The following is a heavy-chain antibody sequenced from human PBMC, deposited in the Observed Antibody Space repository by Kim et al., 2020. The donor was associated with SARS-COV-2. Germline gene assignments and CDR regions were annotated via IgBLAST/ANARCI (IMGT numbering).Heavy chain of an antibody. CDR3: AGRYCSSTSCYHSVDY. J-gene: IGHJ4*02. D-gene: IGHD2-2*01. V-gene: IGHV3-53*01. CDR2: IYSGGST. CDR1: GFTVSSNY. Sequence: GGSLRLSCAASGFTVSSNYMSWVRQAPGKGLEWVSVIYSGGSTYYADSVKGRFTISRDNSKNTLYLQMNSLRAEDTAVYYCAGRYCSSTSCYHSVDYWGQGTLVTVSS.